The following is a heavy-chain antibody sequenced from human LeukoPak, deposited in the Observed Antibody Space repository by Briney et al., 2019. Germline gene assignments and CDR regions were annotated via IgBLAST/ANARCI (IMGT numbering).Heavy chain of an antibody. CDR2: IHHSGST. D-gene: IGHD6-13*01. J-gene: IGHJ5*02. CDR3: ARWSAAVPKMFDP. CDR1: GGSISTGDYY. V-gene: IGHV4-30-2*02. Sequence: PSQTLSLTCSVSGGSISTGDYYWSWIRQPPGKGLEWIGYIHHSGSTNYNPSLKSRVTVSVDTSKNQFSLKLSSVTAADTAVYYCARWSAAVPKMFDPWGQGTLVTVSS.